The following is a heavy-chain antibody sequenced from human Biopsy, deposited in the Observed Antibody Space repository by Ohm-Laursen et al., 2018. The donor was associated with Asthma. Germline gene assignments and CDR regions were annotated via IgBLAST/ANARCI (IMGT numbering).Heavy chain of an antibody. CDR3: AKVGHGNGDYVGWFDP. Sequence: SLRLSCSASGFTVSNFAMNWVRQAPGQELEWVSVISSGSGSTYYADSVKGRFTISRDTSMNTLYLQMNSLRAEDTAVYYCAKVGHGNGDYVGWFDPWGQGTLVTVSS. J-gene: IGHJ5*02. V-gene: IGHV3-23*01. D-gene: IGHD4-17*01. CDR2: ISSGSGST. CDR1: GFTVSNFA.